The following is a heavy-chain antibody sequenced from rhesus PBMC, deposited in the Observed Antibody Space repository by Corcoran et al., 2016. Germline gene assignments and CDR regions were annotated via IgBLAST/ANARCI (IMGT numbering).Heavy chain of an antibody. J-gene: IGHJ4*01. CDR1: GYSFTSPY. CDR2: ISPYNGNK. CDR3: TRDKSGGFDS. Sequence: QVQLVQSGGEIKQPGASVKLSCKASGYSFTSPYIHWVRQPTGKGLEWIGQISPYNGNKQYAQTFKGRVTITTATATRTAYMALSSRRSEDTAVYYCTRDKSGGFDSWGQGVLVIVSS. V-gene: IGHV1-180*01.